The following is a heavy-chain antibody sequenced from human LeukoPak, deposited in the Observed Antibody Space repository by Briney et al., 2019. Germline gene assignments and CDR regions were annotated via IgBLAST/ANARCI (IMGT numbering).Heavy chain of an antibody. Sequence: GRSLRLFCAASGFTFDDYAMHWVRRAPGKGLEWVSGISWNSGSIGYADSVKGRFTISRDNAKNSLYLQMNSLRAEDTALYYCAKVGGNSGLDYWGQGTLVTVSS. CDR1: GFTFDDYA. D-gene: IGHD2-21*02. CDR2: ISWNSGSI. J-gene: IGHJ4*02. CDR3: AKVGGNSGLDY. V-gene: IGHV3-9*01.